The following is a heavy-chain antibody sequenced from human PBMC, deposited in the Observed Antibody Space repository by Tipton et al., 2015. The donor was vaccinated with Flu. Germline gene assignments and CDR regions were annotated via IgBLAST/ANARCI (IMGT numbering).Heavy chain of an antibody. V-gene: IGHV4-39*02. D-gene: IGHD4-11*01. CDR1: GGSIRSSTDY. J-gene: IGHJ5*02. CDR3: ARRDYSNYVSDPKNCFDP. Sequence: TLSLTCTVSGGSIRSSTDYWGWIRQPPGKGLEWIGNVHHGGSTYYNPSLKSRVSMSVDASKNHFSLKLNSVTAADTAVYFCARRDYSNYVSDPKNCFDPWGPGTLVTVSS. CDR2: VHHGGST.